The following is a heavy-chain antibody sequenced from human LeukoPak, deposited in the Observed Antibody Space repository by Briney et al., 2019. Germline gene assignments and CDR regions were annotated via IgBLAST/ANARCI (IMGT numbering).Heavy chain of an antibody. CDR3: AKGKGTGSYYYFDY. CDR1: GFTFSSYA. Sequence: GGSLRLSCAASGFTFSSYAMSWVRQAPGKGLEWVSAISGSGGSTYYADSVKGRFTISRDNSKNTLYLQMNSLTAEDTAVYHCAKGKGTGSYYYFDYWGQGCLVIVSS. D-gene: IGHD1-26*01. CDR2: ISGSGGST. J-gene: IGHJ4*02. V-gene: IGHV3-23*01.